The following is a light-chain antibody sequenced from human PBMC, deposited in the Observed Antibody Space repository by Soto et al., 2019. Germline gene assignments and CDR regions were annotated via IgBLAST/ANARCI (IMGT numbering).Light chain of an antibody. Sequence: QSVLTQPASVSGSPGQSITLSCTGTSSDVGAYNYVSWYQQHPGKAPKLMIYEVSNRPSGVSNRFSGSKSGSTASLTISGLQAEDEADYYCSSYTCSSTYVFGSGTKVTVL. CDR1: SSDVGAYNY. V-gene: IGLV2-14*01. CDR2: EVS. CDR3: SSYTCSSTYV. J-gene: IGLJ1*01.